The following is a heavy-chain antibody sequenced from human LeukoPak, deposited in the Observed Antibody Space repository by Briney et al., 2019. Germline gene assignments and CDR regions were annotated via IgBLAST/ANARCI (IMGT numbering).Heavy chain of an antibody. CDR1: GGSFSGYY. CDR3: ARDAAGPGAERVLDY. Sequence: PSETLSLTCAVYGGSFSGYYWSWIRQPPGKGLEWIGEINHSGSTNYNPSLKSRVTISVDTSKNQFSLKLSSVTAADTAVYYCARDAAGPGAERVLDYWGEGAQFTVS. V-gene: IGHV4-34*01. D-gene: IGHD2-8*02. J-gene: IGHJ4*02. CDR2: INHSGST.